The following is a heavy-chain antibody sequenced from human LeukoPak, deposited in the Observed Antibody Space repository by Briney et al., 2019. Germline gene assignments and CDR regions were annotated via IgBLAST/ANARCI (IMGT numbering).Heavy chain of an antibody. CDR3: ARERQIAVVNGSTFDL. Sequence: PSETLSLTCTVSGDSIRSSSYYWGWTRQPPGRGREWIGNIYYSGSTYYNPSLTSRVTTSVEKSKNQFSLKLISVTAADTAVYYCARERQIAVVNGSTFDLWGPGALVIVSA. CDR1: GDSIRSSSYY. D-gene: IGHD2-21*01. J-gene: IGHJ3*01. V-gene: IGHV4-39*07. CDR2: IYYSGST.